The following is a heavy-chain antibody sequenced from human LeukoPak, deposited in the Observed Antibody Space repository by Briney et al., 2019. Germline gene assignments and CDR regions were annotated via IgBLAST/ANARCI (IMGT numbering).Heavy chain of an antibody. CDR3: AKEGSAYDY. Sequence: GGSLRLSCTASGFTFSSYWMTWVRQAPGKGLEWVANIKHDAREKYYVDSVKGRFTISRDNSKNTLYLQMNSLRAEDTAVYYCAKEGSAYDYWGQGTLVTVSS. V-gene: IGHV3-7*03. J-gene: IGHJ4*02. D-gene: IGHD3-10*01. CDR1: GFTFSSYW. CDR2: IKHDAREK.